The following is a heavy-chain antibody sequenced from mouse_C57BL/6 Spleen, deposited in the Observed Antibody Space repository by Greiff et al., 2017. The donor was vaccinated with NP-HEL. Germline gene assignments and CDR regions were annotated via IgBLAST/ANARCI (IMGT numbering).Heavy chain of an antibody. Sequence: QVQLQQPGAELVMPGASVKLSCKASGYTFTSYWMHWVKQRPGQGLEWIGEIDPSDSYTNYNQKFKGKSTLTVDKFSSTAYMQLSSLTSEDSAVYYCARRRGYFDVWGTGTTVTVSS. J-gene: IGHJ1*03. CDR2: IDPSDSYT. V-gene: IGHV1-69*01. CDR3: ARRRGYFDV. CDR1: GYTFTSYW.